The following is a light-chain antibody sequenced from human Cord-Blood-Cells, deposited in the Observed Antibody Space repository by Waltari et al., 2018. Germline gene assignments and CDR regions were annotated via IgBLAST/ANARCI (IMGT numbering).Light chain of an antibody. V-gene: IGKV3-20*01. J-gene: IGKJ2*01. Sequence: EIVLTQSPGTLSLSPGERAPLSCRASQSGSSSYLAWYQQKPGQAPRLLIYGASSRATGIPDRFSGSGSGTDFTLTISRLEPEDFAVYYCQQYGSSPPYTFGQGTKLEIK. CDR2: GAS. CDR1: QSGSSSY. CDR3: QQYGSSPPYT.